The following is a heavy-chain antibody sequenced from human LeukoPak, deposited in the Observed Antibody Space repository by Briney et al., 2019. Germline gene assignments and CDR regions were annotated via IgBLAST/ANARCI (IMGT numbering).Heavy chain of an antibody. J-gene: IGHJ4*02. V-gene: IGHV3-48*01. CDR2: IRIPTGAL. CDR1: GFSFSSYT. D-gene: IGHD3-22*01. CDR3: VRGKLVYYYDNSGYFDS. Sequence: GGSLRLSCAASGFSFSSYTMNWVRQAPGKGLEWLSYIRIPTGALYYADSVKGRFTISRDNAKNSLYLQMNNLRAEDTAVYYCVRGKLVYYYDNSGYFDSWGQGTLVTVSS.